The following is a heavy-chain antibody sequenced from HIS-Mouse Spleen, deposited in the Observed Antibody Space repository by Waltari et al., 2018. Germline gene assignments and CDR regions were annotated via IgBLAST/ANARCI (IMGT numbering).Heavy chain of an antibody. CDR3: ARGRRYYGSGSYGSFDY. V-gene: IGHV4-39*07. J-gene: IGHJ4*02. D-gene: IGHD3-10*01. CDR2: IYYSGST. Sequence: QLQLQESGPGVVKPSETLSLTCTVSVGSISSSSYYWGCIRQPPGKGLEWIGSIYYSGSTYYNPSLKSRVTISVDTSKNQFSLKLSSVTAADTAVYYCARGRRYYGSGSYGSFDYWGQGTLVTVSS. CDR1: VGSISSSSYY.